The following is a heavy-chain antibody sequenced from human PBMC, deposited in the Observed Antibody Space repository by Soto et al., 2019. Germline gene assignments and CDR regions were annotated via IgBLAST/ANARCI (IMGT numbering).Heavy chain of an antibody. Sequence: SETLCLTCTVSGGSISSYGSYWSWIRQHPGKGLEWIGCLFYSGSTYYNPSLKSRVTISVDTSKNQFSLKLSSVTAADTAVYYCARGLAAAGLFGFGPWGQGTLVXVSS. CDR2: LFYSGST. J-gene: IGHJ5*02. CDR1: GGSISSYGSY. V-gene: IGHV4-31*03. D-gene: IGHD6-13*01. CDR3: ARGLAAAGLFGFGP.